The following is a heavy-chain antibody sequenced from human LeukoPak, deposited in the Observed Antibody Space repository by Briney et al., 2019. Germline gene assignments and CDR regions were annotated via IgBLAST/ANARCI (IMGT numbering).Heavy chain of an antibody. CDR3: ARDYFYGSGSSDY. CDR1: GFTFSSYA. V-gene: IGHV3-30*14. Sequence: GGSLRLSCAASGFTFSSYAMHWVRQAPGKGLEWVAVISYDGSNKYYADSVKGRFTISRDNSKNTLYLQMNSLRAEDTAVYYCARDYFYGSGSSDYWGQGTLVTVSS. CDR2: ISYDGSNK. J-gene: IGHJ4*02. D-gene: IGHD3-10*01.